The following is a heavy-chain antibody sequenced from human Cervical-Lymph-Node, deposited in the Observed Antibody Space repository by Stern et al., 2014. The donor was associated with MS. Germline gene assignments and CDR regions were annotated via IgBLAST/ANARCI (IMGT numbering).Heavy chain of an antibody. CDR2: ISGYNGNT. V-gene: IGHV1-18*01. J-gene: IGHJ1*01. CDR3: ARDSSGFQF. D-gene: IGHD6-19*01. CDR1: GYTFTNYA. Sequence: VQLVQSGAEVKKPGASVKVSCKASGYTFTNYAISWVRQAPGQGLERMGWISGYNGNTNYAQKFQGRVTMTTDTSTNTAYMELRSLRSDDTGLYYCARDSSGFQFWGQGTLVTVSS.